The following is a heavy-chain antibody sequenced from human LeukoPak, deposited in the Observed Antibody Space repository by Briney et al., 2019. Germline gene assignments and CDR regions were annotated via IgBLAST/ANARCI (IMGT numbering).Heavy chain of an antibody. V-gene: IGHV1-2*02. CDR2: INSNSGGT. CDR3: ARVLVPAGGGAVDY. D-gene: IGHD3-16*01. Sequence: GASVKVSCKASGYTFTDYYMHWVRQAPGQGLEWMGWINSNSGGTNYAQKFQDRVTMTRDTSISTAYMELSSLRSDDTAVYYCARVLVPAGGGAVDYWGQGTLVTVSS. J-gene: IGHJ4*02. CDR1: GYTFTDYY.